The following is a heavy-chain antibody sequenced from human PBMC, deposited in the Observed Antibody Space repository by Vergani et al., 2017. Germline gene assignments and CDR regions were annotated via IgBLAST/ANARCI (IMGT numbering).Heavy chain of an antibody. J-gene: IGHJ4*02. V-gene: IGHV4-39*01. D-gene: IGHD3-22*01. CDR3: ASYHYDTSGSVDY. CDR2: MYYSGRT. CDR1: GVSISSSNYY. Sequence: QLQLQESGPGLVKPSETLSLSCTVSGVSISSSNYYWGWIRQPPGKGLDWIGSMYYSGRTYYNPSLKSRVTISVDTSKNQFSLKLSSVTAADTAVYYCASYHYDTSGSVDYWGQGTLVTVSS.